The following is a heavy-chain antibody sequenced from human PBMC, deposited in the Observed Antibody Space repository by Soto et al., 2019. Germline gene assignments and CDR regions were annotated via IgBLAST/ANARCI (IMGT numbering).Heavy chain of an antibody. CDR2: ISSSTSYI. CDR3: ARDRIAARPEWFDP. V-gene: IGHV3-21*01. CDR1: GFTFSTYN. Sequence: GGSLRLSCAASGFTFSTYNLNWVRQAPGKGLEWVSSISSSTSYIYYADSVKGRFTISRDNAKNSLYLQMNSLRAEDTAVYYCARDRIAARPEWFDPWGQGTLVTVSS. J-gene: IGHJ5*02. D-gene: IGHD6-6*01.